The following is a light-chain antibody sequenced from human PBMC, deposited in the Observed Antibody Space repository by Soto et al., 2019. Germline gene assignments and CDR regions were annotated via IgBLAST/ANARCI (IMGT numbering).Light chain of an antibody. CDR2: GAS. J-gene: IGKJ1*01. CDR1: QSVSSSY. Sequence: EIVLTQSPGTLSLSPGERATLSCRASQSVSSSYLAWYQQKAGQAPRLLIYGASSRATGIPERFSGSGSGTDFSLTISRLESEDFAVYCWQQYGSSPRTFGQGTKVEIK. CDR3: QQYGSSPRT. V-gene: IGKV3-20*01.